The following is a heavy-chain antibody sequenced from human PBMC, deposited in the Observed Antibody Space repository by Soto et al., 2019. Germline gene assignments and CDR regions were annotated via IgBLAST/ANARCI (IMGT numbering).Heavy chain of an antibody. CDR2: ISAYNGNT. CDR3: ARDDCSSTSCYAPSSAFDI. D-gene: IGHD2-2*01. CDR1: GYTFTSYG. V-gene: IGHV1-18*01. Sequence: GASVKVSCKASGYTFTSYGISWVRQAPGQGLEWMGWISAYNGNTNYAQKLQGRVTMTTDTSTSTAYMELRSLRSGDTAVYYCARDDCSSTSCYAPSSAFDIWGQGTMVTVSS. J-gene: IGHJ3*02.